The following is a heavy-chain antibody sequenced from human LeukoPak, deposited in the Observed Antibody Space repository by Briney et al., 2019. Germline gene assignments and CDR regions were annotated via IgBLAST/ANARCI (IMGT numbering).Heavy chain of an antibody. V-gene: IGHV1-69*05. CDR1: GGTFSSYA. CDR3: AREDTAMAYYYYMDV. J-gene: IGHJ6*03. CDR2: IIPIFGTA. D-gene: IGHD5-18*01. Sequence: SVKVSCKASGGTFSSYAISWVRQAPGQGLEWMGRIIPIFGTANYAQKFQGRVTITTDESTSTAYMELSSLRSEDTAVYYCAREDTAMAYYYYMDVWGKGTTVTVSS.